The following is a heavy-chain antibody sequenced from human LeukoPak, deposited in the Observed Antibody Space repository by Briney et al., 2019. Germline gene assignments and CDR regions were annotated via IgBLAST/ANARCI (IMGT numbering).Heavy chain of an antibody. V-gene: IGHV4-39*07. Sequence: SETLSLTCSVSSASISNGNYYWGWIRQPPGKGLEWIGHIHYSGGADYNPSLKSRVSISLDTSKNHFSLRLTSVTAADTGVYFCARAERAASHIWGQGTIITVSS. CDR3: ARAERAASHI. CDR2: IHYSGGA. J-gene: IGHJ3*02. CDR1: SASISNGNYY.